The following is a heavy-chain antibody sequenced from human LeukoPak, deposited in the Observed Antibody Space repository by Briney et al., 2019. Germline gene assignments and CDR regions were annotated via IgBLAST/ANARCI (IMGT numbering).Heavy chain of an antibody. CDR2: IIPMFGTA. CDR1: VGTFTNFL. CDR3: ARGTFTGDPTHWFDP. J-gene: IGHJ5*02. D-gene: IGHD2-15*01. Sequence: ASVKVSCKASVGTFTNFLISWVRQAPGQGLEWMGRIIPMFGTANYAQKFQGRVTITTDESTSTAYMELSSLRSEDTGVYYCARGTFTGDPTHWFDPWGQGTLVTVSS. V-gene: IGHV1-69*05.